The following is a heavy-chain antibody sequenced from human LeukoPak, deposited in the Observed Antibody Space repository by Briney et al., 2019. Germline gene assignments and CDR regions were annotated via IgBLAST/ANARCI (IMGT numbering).Heavy chain of an antibody. CDR3: ARMKVIKGASLDY. V-gene: IGHV3-30-3*01. D-gene: IGHD2/OR15-2a*01. CDR2: ISFDETKK. Sequence: GGSLRLSCAASGFSFSKYAMHWVRQAPGKGLEWVAVISFDETKKYYADSVKGRFTISRDNSINTLFLQMNSLKTEDTAVYFCARMKVIKGASLDYWGQGSLVTVSS. CDR1: GFSFSKYA. J-gene: IGHJ4*02.